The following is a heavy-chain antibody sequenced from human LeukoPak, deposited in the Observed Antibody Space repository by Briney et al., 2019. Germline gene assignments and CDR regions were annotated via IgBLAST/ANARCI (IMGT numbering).Heavy chain of an antibody. CDR3: ARGARITIFGVVISAYYYYYMDV. Sequence: GASVKVSCKASGYTFTSYDINWVRQATGQGLEWMGWMNLNSGNTGYAQKFQGRVTMTRNTSISTAYMELSSLRSEDTAVYYCARGARITIFGVVISAYYYYYMDVWGKGTTVTVSS. CDR2: MNLNSGNT. D-gene: IGHD3-3*01. J-gene: IGHJ6*03. CDR1: GYTFTSYD. V-gene: IGHV1-8*01.